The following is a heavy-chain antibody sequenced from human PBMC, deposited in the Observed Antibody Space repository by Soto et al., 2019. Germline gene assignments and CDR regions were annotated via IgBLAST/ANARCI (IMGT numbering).Heavy chain of an antibody. V-gene: IGHV3-33*01. Sequence: GGSLRLSCAASGFTFSSYGMHWVRQAPGKGLEWVAVIWYDGSNKYYADSVKGRFTISRDNSKNTLYLQMNSLRAEDTAVYYCARASFYCSSTSCYLDYWGQGTLVTVSS. J-gene: IGHJ4*02. CDR3: ARASFYCSSTSCYLDY. D-gene: IGHD2-2*01. CDR1: GFTFSSYG. CDR2: IWYDGSNK.